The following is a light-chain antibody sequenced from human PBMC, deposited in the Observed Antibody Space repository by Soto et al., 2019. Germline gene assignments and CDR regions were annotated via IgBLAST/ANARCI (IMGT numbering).Light chain of an antibody. Sequence: EIVMTQSPANLSVSPGERATLSCRASQSVSSNLAWYQQKPGQAPRLLIYGASTRATAIPARFSGSGSGTEFTLTISSLQSEDFAVYYCQQYNNWPVTFGQGTKVDIK. V-gene: IGKV3-15*01. CDR3: QQYNNWPVT. CDR1: QSVSSN. J-gene: IGKJ1*01. CDR2: GAS.